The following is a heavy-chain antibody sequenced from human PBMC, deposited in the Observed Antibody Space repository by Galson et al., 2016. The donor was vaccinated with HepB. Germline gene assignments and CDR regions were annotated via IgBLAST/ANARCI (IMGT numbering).Heavy chain of an antibody. CDR2: IGNSGGST. CDR3: AKDLDSSGYYPGAFDI. CDR1: GFTFSSYV. V-gene: IGHV3-23*01. Sequence: SLRLSCAASGFTFSSYVINWVRQAPGKGLEWVSGIGNSGGSTHYADSVKGRFTISRDNSKNTLYLQMNSLRAEDTAVYYCAKDLDSSGYYPGAFDIWGQGTMVTVSA. D-gene: IGHD6-19*01. J-gene: IGHJ3*02.